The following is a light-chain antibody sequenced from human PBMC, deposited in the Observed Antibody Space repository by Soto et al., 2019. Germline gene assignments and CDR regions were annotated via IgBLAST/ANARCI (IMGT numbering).Light chain of an antibody. CDR2: GAS. CDR3: QQYNNWWT. J-gene: IGKJ1*01. V-gene: IGKV3-15*01. Sequence: TQSPGTLSLSPGERATLSCRATQTVTNDYLAWYQQKPGQAPRLLIYGASTRATGIPARFSGSGSGTEFTLTISSLQSEDFAVYYCQQYNNWWTFGQGTKVDIK. CDR1: QTVTND.